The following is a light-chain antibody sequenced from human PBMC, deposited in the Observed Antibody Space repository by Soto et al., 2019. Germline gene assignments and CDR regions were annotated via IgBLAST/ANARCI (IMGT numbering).Light chain of an antibody. CDR1: QPVSTD. J-gene: IGKJ4*01. V-gene: IGKV3-15*01. CDR2: AAS. Sequence: EIVMTQSPATLSVSPGERATLSCRASQPVSTDLAWYRQKPGQAPRLLIYAASTRATGIPARFSGSGSGTEFTLTSSSLQFEDFAVYYCQQYNNWPPLTFGGGTKVAI. CDR3: QQYNNWPPLT.